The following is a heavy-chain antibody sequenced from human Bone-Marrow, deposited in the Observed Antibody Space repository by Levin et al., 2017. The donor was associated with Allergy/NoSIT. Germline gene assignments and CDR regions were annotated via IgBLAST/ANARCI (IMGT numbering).Heavy chain of an antibody. Sequence: GESLKISCAASGFTFSSYWMSWVRQAPGKGLEWVANIKQDGSEKYYVDSVKGRFTISRDNAKNSLYLQMNSLRAEDTAVYYCARDNRQPLQIDAFDIWGQGTMVTVSS. CDR2: IKQDGSEK. D-gene: IGHD5-24*01. J-gene: IGHJ3*02. CDR3: ARDNRQPLQIDAFDI. CDR1: GFTFSSYW. V-gene: IGHV3-7*04.